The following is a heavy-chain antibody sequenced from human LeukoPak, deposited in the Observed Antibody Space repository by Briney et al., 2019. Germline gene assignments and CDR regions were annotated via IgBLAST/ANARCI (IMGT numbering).Heavy chain of an antibody. V-gene: IGHV3-7*03. Sequence: GGSLRLSCAASGFTLSSYWMSWVRQAPGKGLEWVANIKQDGSEKYYVDSVKGRFTISRDNAKNSLYLQMNSLRAEDTAVYYCARSDTYDFWSGYYFYFDYWGQGTLVTVSS. CDR2: IKQDGSEK. CDR3: ARSDTYDFWSGYYFYFDY. D-gene: IGHD3-3*01. J-gene: IGHJ4*02. CDR1: GFTLSSYW.